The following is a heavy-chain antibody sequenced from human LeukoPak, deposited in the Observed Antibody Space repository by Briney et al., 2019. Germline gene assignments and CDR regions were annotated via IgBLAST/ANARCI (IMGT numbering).Heavy chain of an antibody. CDR1: GYAFTNYD. V-gene: IGHV1-8*01. J-gene: IGHJ4*02. Sequence: ASVKVSCKASGYAFTNYDINWVRQATGQGLEWMGWMNPNNGNAGYAQKFQDKVTMTRDTSISTAYMELSSLRSEDTAIYCCARGAWYNSAYTALHYFDYWGQGTLVTVSS. CDR2: MNPNNGNA. CDR3: ARGAWYNSAYTALHYFDY. D-gene: IGHD6-19*01.